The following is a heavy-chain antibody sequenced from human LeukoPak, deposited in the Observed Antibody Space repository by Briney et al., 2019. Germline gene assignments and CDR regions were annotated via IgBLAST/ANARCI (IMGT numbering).Heavy chain of an antibody. D-gene: IGHD3-22*01. V-gene: IGHV4-34*01. CDR2: INHSGST. Sequence: SETLSLTCAVYGGSFSGYYWSWIRQPPGKGLEWIGEINHSGSTNYNPSLKSRVTISVDTSKNQFSLKLSSVTAADTAVYYCARDTAKAYYDSSGYYPTVQYYFDYWGQGTLVTVSS. CDR1: GGSFSGYY. J-gene: IGHJ4*02. CDR3: ARDTAKAYYDSSGYYPTVQYYFDY.